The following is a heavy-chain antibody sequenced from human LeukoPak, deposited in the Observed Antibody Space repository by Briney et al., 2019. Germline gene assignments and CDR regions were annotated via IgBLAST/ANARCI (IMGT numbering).Heavy chain of an antibody. Sequence: GGSLRLSCAASGFTFSSYAMHWVRQAPGKGLEWVAVISYDGSNKYYADSVKGRFTISRDNSKNTLYLQMNSLRAEDTAVYYCARGIRWDYYDSSGPGNPNDYWGQGTLVTVSS. J-gene: IGHJ4*02. CDR1: GFTFSSYA. CDR2: ISYDGSNK. V-gene: IGHV3-30-3*01. D-gene: IGHD3-22*01. CDR3: ARGIRWDYYDSSGPGNPNDY.